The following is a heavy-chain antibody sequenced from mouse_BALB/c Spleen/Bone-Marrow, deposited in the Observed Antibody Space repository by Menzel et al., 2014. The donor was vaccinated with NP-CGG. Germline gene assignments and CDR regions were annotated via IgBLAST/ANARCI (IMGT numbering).Heavy chain of an antibody. Sequence: VQLQQSGAELVRPGGSVKISCKGSGYTFTDYAVHWVKQSHAKSLEWIGVISTYYGDATYNQKFKGKATMTVDKSSSTDYMELARLTSEDSAIYYCARDLDYWGQGTTLTVSS. CDR2: ISTYYGDA. CDR3: ARDLDY. CDR1: GYTFTDYA. J-gene: IGHJ2*01. V-gene: IGHV1S137*01.